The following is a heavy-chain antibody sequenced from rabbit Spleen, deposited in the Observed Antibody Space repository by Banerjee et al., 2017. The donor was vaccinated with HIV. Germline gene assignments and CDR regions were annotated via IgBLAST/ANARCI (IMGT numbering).Heavy chain of an antibody. J-gene: IGHJ2*01. V-gene: IGHV1S45*01. D-gene: IGHD1-1*01. CDR3: ARNYVNAFDP. Sequence: QEQLEESGGDLVKPGASLTLTCTASGFSFSSSDYMCWVRQAPGKGLEWISCIAGSSSDFTYSASWAKGRFTISKTSSTTVTLQMTSLTAADTATYFCARNYVNAFDPWGQGTLVTVS. CDR1: GFSFSSSDY. CDR2: IAGSSSDFT.